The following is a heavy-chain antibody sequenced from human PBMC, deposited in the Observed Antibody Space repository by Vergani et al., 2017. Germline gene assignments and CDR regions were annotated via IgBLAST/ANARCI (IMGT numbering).Heavy chain of an antibody. Sequence: EVQLVESGGGLVQPGRSLRLSCAASGFTFDDYAMHWVRQAPGKGLEWVSGISWNSGSIGYADSVKGRFTISRDNAKNSLYLQMNSLRAEDTAVYYCAKDDYYDSSGYGGYFDYWGQGTLVTVSS. V-gene: IGHV3-9*01. CDR1: GFTFDDYA. J-gene: IGHJ4*02. CDR3: AKDDYYDSSGYGGYFDY. CDR2: ISWNSGSI. D-gene: IGHD3-22*01.